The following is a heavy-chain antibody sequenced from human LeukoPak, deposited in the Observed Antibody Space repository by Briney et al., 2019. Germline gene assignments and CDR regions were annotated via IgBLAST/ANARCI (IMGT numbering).Heavy chain of an antibody. Sequence: GATLKLSCTTSGYTFTNYEINWVRQASGQGLEWMGWMNPNNNNTAYAQNFQGRVTITRDSTISTAYMELSSLTSEDTAVYYCARTSLYATNHDAFDIWGQGTMVTVSS. V-gene: IGHV1-8*01. J-gene: IGHJ3*02. D-gene: IGHD2-8*01. CDR1: GYTFTNYE. CDR3: ARTSLYATNHDAFDI. CDR2: MNPNNNNT.